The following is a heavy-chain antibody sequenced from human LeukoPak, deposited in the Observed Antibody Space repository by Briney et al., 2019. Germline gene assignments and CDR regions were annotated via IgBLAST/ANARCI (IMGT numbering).Heavy chain of an antibody. V-gene: IGHV3-11*03. CDR2: ITNSRSYT. Sequence: GGSLRLSCAASGFTFSDYYTSWIRQAPGKGLKWLSYITNSRSYTEYADSVKGRFTISRDNAKNSLYLQMNSLRADDTAVYYCAINGGSYSFDTWGQGTLVTVSS. CDR1: GFTFSDYY. J-gene: IGHJ5*02. D-gene: IGHD2-15*01. CDR3: AINGGSYSFDT.